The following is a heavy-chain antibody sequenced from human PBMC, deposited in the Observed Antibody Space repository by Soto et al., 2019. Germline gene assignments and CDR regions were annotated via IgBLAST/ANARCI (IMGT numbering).Heavy chain of an antibody. D-gene: IGHD3-3*01. J-gene: IGHJ3*02. V-gene: IGHV1-2*02. CDR3: ARGGGVGVAGSAAFDM. CDR2: INPATGAA. Sequence: QLHLVQSGAVVKKPGASVTVSCSASGYPVTAYYMHWVRQAPGRGLEWMGGINPATGAAKYTQTMPGSVTMSRDTSQSTLFMELSRPTSADTAVFYWARGGGVGVAGSAAFDMWGQGTLVTVSS. CDR1: GYPVTAYY.